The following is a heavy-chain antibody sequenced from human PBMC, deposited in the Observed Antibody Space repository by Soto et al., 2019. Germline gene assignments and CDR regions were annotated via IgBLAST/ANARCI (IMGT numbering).Heavy chain of an antibody. CDR2: ISGSGGGT. Sequence: VQLLESGGDLVPPGGSLRLSCAASGFTFSSYAMSWVRQAPGKGLEWVSAISGSGGGTYYADSVKGRFTISRDNSKNTLYLQMNSLRVEDTAVYYCAKDRASTGDRPRFDPWGQGTLVTVCS. CDR1: GFTFSSYA. D-gene: IGHD4-4*01. J-gene: IGHJ5*02. CDR3: AKDRASTGDRPRFDP. V-gene: IGHV3-23*01.